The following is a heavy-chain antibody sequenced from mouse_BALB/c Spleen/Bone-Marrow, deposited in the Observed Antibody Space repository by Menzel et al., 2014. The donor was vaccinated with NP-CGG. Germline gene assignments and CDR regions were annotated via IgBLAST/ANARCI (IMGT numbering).Heavy chain of an antibody. CDR1: GYSITSDYA. V-gene: IGHV3-2*02. CDR3: ARWDYGGYAMDY. J-gene: IGHJ4*01. D-gene: IGHD1-2*01. Sequence: VQLQQSGPGLVKPSQSLSLTCTVTGYSITSDYAWNWIRQFQGNKLEWMGYISYSSSTNYNPSLKSRISITRDTSKNQFFLQLNSVTAEDTATYYCARWDYGGYAMDYWGQGTSVTVSS. CDR2: ISYSSST.